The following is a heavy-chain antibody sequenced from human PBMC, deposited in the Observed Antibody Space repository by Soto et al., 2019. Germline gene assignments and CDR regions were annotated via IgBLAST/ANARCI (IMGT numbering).Heavy chain of an antibody. V-gene: IGHV1-18*01. J-gene: IGHJ5*02. Sequence: GXSVKVSGKASGYTFTSYGIRWVRQAPVQGLEWMGWISAYNGNTNYAQKLQGRVTMTTDTSTSTAYMELRSLRSDDTAVYYCASSSREDFWSGPGGWFDPWGQGTLVTVSS. CDR3: ASSSREDFWSGPGGWFDP. CDR1: GYTFTSYG. D-gene: IGHD3-3*01. CDR2: ISAYNGNT.